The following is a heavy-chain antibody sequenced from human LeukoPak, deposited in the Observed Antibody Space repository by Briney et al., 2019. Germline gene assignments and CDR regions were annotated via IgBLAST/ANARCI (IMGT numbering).Heavy chain of an antibody. D-gene: IGHD3-3*01. CDR2: INPSGGST. Sequence: GASVKVSCKASGYTFTSYYMHWVRQAPGQGLEWMGIINPSGGSTSYAQKFQGRVTMTRDTSTSTVYMELSSLRSEDTAVYYCARDNQKRVEGGAFDIWGQGTMVTVSS. CDR3: ARDNQKRVEGGAFDI. J-gene: IGHJ3*02. CDR1: GYTFTSYY. V-gene: IGHV1-46*01.